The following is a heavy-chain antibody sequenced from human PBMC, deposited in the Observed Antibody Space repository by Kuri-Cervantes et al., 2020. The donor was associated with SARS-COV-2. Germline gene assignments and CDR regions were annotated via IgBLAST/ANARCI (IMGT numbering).Heavy chain of an antibody. CDR3: ARARTIAAHPENWFDP. D-gene: IGHD6-6*01. CDR2: ISSSSSYI. J-gene: IGHJ5*02. CDR1: GFTFSSYS. Sequence: GGSLRLPCAASGFTFSSYSMNWVRQAPGKGLEWVSSISSSSSYIYYADSVKGRFTISRDNAKNSLYLQMNSLRAEDTAVYYCARARTIAAHPENWFDPWGQGTLVTVSS. V-gene: IGHV3-21*01.